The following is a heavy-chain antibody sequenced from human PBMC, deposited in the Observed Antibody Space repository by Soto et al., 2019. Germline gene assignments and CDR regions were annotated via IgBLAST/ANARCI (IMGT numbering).Heavy chain of an antibody. V-gene: IGHV3-30-3*01. CDR3: AILDNFSSGWS. Sequence: QVQLVESGGGVVQPGRSLRLSCAASGFTFSSYAMHWVRQAPGTGLEWVATISYDGSIEYYADSVKGRFTVSRDNSENTLHLQMESLRPEETALFYCAILDNFSSGWSWGQGALVTVSS. CDR2: ISYDGSIE. CDR1: GFTFSSYA. J-gene: IGHJ4*02. D-gene: IGHD6-19*01.